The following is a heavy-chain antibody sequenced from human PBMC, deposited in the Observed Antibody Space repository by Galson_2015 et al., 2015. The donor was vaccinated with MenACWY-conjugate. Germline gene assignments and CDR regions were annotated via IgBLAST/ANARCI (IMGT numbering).Heavy chain of an antibody. D-gene: IGHD6-13*01. V-gene: IGHV3-48*02. CDR3: ARDLGVAAPNWFDP. CDR2: ISSSSTI. CDR1: GFTFSSYR. J-gene: IGHJ5*02. Sequence: SLRLSCAASGFTFSSYRMNWVRQAPGKGLEWVSYISSSSTIYYADSVKGRFTISRDNAKNSLYLQMNSLRDEDTAVYYCARDLGVAAPNWFDPWGQGTLVTVSS.